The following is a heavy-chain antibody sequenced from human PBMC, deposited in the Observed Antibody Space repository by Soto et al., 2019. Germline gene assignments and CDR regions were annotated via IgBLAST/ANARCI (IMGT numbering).Heavy chain of an antibody. D-gene: IGHD3-10*01. V-gene: IGHV4-30-2*05. CDR1: GGSISSGGYS. CDR3: ARGPSSDKVDY. CDR2: IYHSGST. J-gene: IGHJ4*02. Sequence: SETLSLTCAVSGGSISSGGYSWSWIRQPPGKGLEWIGYIYHSGSTYYNPSLKSRVTISVDTSKSQFSLKLSSVTAADTAVYYCARGPSSDKVDYWGQGTLVTVSS.